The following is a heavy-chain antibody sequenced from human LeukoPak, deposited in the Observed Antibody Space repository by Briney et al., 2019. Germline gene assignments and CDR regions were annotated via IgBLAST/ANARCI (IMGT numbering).Heavy chain of an antibody. CDR2: ISGSGGST. CDR1: GFTFSNFA. Sequence: GGSLRLSCAASGFTFSNFAVSWVRQAPGKGLEWVSAISGSGGSTYYADSVKGRFTISRDNSKNTLYLQMNSLRAEDTAVYYCAKAHSGSYYLDAFDIWGQGTMVTVSS. J-gene: IGHJ3*02. CDR3: AKAHSGSYYLDAFDI. D-gene: IGHD1-26*01. V-gene: IGHV3-23*01.